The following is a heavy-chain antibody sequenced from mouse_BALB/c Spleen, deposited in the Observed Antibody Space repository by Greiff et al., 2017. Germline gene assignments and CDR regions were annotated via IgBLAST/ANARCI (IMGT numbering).Heavy chain of an antibody. D-gene: IGHD2-1*01. V-gene: IGHV2-2*02. J-gene: IGHJ4*01. CDR2: IWSGGST. CDR3: ARSGNLYYYAMDY. Sequence: VQVVESGPGLVQPSQSLSITCTVSGFSLTSYGVHWVRQSPGKGLEWLGVIWSGGSTDYNAAFISRLSISKDNSKSQVFFKMNSLQANDTAIYYCARSGNLYYYAMDYWGQGTSVTVSS. CDR1: GFSLTSYG.